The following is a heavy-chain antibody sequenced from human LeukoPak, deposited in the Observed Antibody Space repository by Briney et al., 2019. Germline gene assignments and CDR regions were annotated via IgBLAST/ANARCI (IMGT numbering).Heavy chain of an antibody. D-gene: IGHD6-13*01. CDR2: ISYDGSKK. V-gene: IGHV3-30*04. CDR1: GFTFSTYA. CDR3: LRDLLPAAGEYYFDY. Sequence: GGSLRLSCAASGFTFSTYAMHWVRQAPGKGLEWVAAISYDGSKKHYADSVKGRFTISRDNSKNTLYLQMNSLRAEDTAVYYCLRDLLPAAGEYYFDYWGQGTLVTVSS. J-gene: IGHJ4*02.